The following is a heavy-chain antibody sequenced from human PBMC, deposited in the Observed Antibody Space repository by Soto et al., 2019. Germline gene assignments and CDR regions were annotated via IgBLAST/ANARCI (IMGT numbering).Heavy chain of an antibody. CDR2: IHNTGDST. CDR3: AKRGTPTTGPFEY. D-gene: IGHD1-7*01. CDR1: GFTFSNYA. Sequence: GGSLRLSCAASGFTFSNYAMSWARQAPGRGLEWVSTIHNTGDSTYYADPVKGRLTISRDNSKSTLYLQMNSLRAEDTAVYYCAKRGTPTTGPFEYWGQGALVTVSS. V-gene: IGHV3-23*01. J-gene: IGHJ4*02.